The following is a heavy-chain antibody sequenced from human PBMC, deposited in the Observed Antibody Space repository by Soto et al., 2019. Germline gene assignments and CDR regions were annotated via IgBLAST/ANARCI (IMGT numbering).Heavy chain of an antibody. CDR1: GGSFSGYY. D-gene: IGHD1-1*01. CDR3: ARKRFDC. J-gene: IGHJ4*02. CDR2: INHSGST. V-gene: IGHV4-34*01. Sequence: PSETLSLTCAVYGGSFSGYYWSWIRQPPGKGLEWIGEINHSGSTNYNPSLKSRVTISVDTSKNQFSLKLSSVTAADTAVYYCARKRFDCWGQGTLVTVSS.